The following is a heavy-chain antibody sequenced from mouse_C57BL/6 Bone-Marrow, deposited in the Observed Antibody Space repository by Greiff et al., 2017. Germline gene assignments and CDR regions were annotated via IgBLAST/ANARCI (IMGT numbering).Heavy chain of an antibody. CDR1: GYTFTDYY. J-gene: IGHJ2*01. V-gene: IGHV1-19*01. Sequence: VHVKQSGPVLVKPGASVKMSCKASGYTFTDYYMNWVKQSHGKSLEWIGVINPYNGGTSYNQKFKGKATLTVDKSSSTAYMELNSLTSEDSAVYYCARQLRHGDYWGQGTTLTVSS. D-gene: IGHD3-2*02. CDR3: ARQLRHGDY. CDR2: INPYNGGT.